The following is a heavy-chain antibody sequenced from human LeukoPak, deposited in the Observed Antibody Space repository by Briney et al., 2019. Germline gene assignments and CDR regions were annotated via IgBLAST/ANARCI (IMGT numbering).Heavy chain of an antibody. CDR3: ARGLPPLPNYYGSGQKAQWWFDP. Sequence: SETLSLTCAVYGGSFSGYYWSRIRQPPGKGLEWIGEINHSGSTNYNPSLKSRVTISVDTSKNQFSLKLSSVTAADTAVYYCARGLPPLPNYYGSGQKAQWWFDPWGQGTLVTVSS. CDR1: GGSFSGYY. J-gene: IGHJ5*02. V-gene: IGHV4-34*01. D-gene: IGHD3-10*01. CDR2: INHSGST.